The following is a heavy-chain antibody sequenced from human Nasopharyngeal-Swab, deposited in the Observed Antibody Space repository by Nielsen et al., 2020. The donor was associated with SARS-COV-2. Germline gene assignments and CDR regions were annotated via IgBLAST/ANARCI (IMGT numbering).Heavy chain of an antibody. J-gene: IGHJ3*02. CDR3: AGDGGSYYGVLAFDI. D-gene: IGHD1-26*01. CDR1: GFTVSSNY. V-gene: IGHV3-53*01. Sequence: GESLKISCAASGFTVSSNYMSWVRQAPGKGLEWVSVIYSGGSTYYADSVKGRFTVSRDNSKNTLYLQMNSLRAEDTAVYYCAGDGGSYYGVLAFDIWGQGTMVTVSS. CDR2: IYSGGST.